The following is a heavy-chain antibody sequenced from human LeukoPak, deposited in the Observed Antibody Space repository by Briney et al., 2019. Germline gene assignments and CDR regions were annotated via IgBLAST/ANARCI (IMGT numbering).Heavy chain of an antibody. CDR3: AKAKKGGAYGDYDYYYYGMDV. V-gene: IGHV3-30*18. D-gene: IGHD4-17*01. CDR1: GFTFSSYG. CDR2: TSYDGSNK. J-gene: IGHJ6*02. Sequence: GGSLRLSRAASGFTFSSYGMHWVRQAPGKGLEWVAVTSYDGSNKYYADSVKGRFTISRDNSKTTLYLQMNSLRAEDTAVYYCAKAKKGGAYGDYDYYYYGMDVWGQGTTVTVSS.